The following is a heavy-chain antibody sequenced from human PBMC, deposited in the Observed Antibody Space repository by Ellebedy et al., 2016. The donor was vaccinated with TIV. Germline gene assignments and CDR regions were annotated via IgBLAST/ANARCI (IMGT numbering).Heavy chain of an antibody. CDR1: GFTFSSYA. J-gene: IGHJ4*02. CDR2: ISYDGSNK. V-gene: IGHV3-30-3*01. CDR3: ARDSLLSSGWLHFDY. Sequence: GESLKISCAASGFTFSSYAMSWVRQAPGKGLEWVAVISYDGSNKYYADSVKGRFTISRDNSKNTLYLQMNSLRAEDTAVYYCARDSLLSSGWLHFDYWGQGTLVTVSS. D-gene: IGHD6-19*01.